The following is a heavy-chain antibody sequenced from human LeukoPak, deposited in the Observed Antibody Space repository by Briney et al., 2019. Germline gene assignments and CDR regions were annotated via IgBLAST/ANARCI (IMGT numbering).Heavy chain of an antibody. Sequence: SETLSLTCTVSGGSISSYYWSWIRQPPGKGLEWIGYIYYSGSTNYNPSLKSRVTISVDTSKNQFSLKLSSVTAADTAVYYCAGGGAAAGTRYYFDYWGQGTLVTVSS. CDR2: IYYSGST. V-gene: IGHV4-59*01. CDR1: GGSISSYY. CDR3: AGGGAAAGTRYYFDY. D-gene: IGHD6-13*01. J-gene: IGHJ4*02.